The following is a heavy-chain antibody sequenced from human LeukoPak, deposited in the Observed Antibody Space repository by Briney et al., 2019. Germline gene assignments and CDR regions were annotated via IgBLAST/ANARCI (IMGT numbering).Heavy chain of an antibody. CDR3: ARSGYYYDSSCYYLDY. V-gene: IGHV3-11*04. CDR1: GFTFSDYY. J-gene: IGHJ4*02. D-gene: IGHD3-22*01. CDR2: ISSSGSTI. Sequence: GGSLRLSCAASGFTFSDYYMSWIRQAPGKGLEWVSYISSSGSTIYYADSAKGRFTISRDNAKNSLYLQMNSLRAEDTAVYYCARSGYYYDSSCYYLDYWGQGTLVTVSS.